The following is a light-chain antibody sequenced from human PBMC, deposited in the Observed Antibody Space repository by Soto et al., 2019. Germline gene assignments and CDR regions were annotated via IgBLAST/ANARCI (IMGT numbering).Light chain of an antibody. Sequence: DIQMTQSPSSLSASVGDRVTITCRASQSISSYLNWYQQKPGKAPKLLIYAASSLQSGVPSRISGSGSGTDFTLTISSLQPEDFATYHCQQSYSTPRTFGQGTKLEIK. CDR1: QSISSY. V-gene: IGKV1-39*01. J-gene: IGKJ2*01. CDR2: AAS. CDR3: QQSYSTPRT.